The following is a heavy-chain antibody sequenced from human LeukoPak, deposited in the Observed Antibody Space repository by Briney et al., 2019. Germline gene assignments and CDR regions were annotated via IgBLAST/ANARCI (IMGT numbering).Heavy chain of an antibody. D-gene: IGHD3-10*01. CDR2: IWYDGSNK. CDR3: ARANYGSGSNYYYGMDV. V-gene: IGHV3-33*01. Sequence: GRSLRLSCAASGFTFSTYGMHCVRQAPGKGLEWVAVIWYDGSNKYYADSVKGRFTISRDNSKNTLYLQMNSLRAEDTAVYYCARANYGSGSNYYYGMDVWGQGTTVTVSS. CDR1: GFTFSTYG. J-gene: IGHJ6*02.